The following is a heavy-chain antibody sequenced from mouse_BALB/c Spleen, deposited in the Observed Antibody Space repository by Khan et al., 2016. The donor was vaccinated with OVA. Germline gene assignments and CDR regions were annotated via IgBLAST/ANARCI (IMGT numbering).Heavy chain of an antibody. D-gene: IGHD2-14*01. CDR1: GYTFTSYV. CDR2: IYPYNDDT. CDR3: ARNYRSDVYVDY. Sequence: IQLVQSGPELVKPGASVKMSCKASGYTFTSYVMHWVKQKPGQGLEWIGYIYPYNDDTKYNEKFKGKATLTSDKSSSTAYMELSSLTSEDSAVYFGARNYRSDVYVDYWGQGTTLTVSS. J-gene: IGHJ2*01. V-gene: IGHV1S136*01.